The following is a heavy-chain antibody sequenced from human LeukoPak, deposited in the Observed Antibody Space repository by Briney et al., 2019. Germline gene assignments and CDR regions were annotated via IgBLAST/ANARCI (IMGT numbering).Heavy chain of an antibody. V-gene: IGHV3-30*01. CDR3: ARAPTTVTSEYFQH. J-gene: IGHJ1*01. CDR2: ISYDGSNK. CDR1: GFTLSSYA. Sequence: GRSLRLSCAASGFTLSSYAMHWVRQAPGKGLEWVAVISYDGSNKYYADSVKGRFTISRDNSKNTLYLQMNSLRAEDTAVYYCARAPTTVTSEYFQHWGQGTLVTVSS. D-gene: IGHD4-17*01.